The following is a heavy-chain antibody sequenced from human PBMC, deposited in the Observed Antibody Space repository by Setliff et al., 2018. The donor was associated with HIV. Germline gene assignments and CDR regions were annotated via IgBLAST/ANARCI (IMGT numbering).Heavy chain of an antibody. V-gene: IGHV4-59*08. CDR2: IYNSAST. Sequence: SETLSLTCTVSGDSISTDYWTWIRQPPGKGLEWIGYIYNSASTSYNPSLKSRVTISVDTSKNQFSLKLSSVTAADTAVYYCVKHFWTDYYDWRDTGAFDLWGQGTMVTVS. J-gene: IGHJ3*01. D-gene: IGHD3-22*01. CDR3: VKHFWTDYYDWRDTGAFDL. CDR1: GDSISTDY.